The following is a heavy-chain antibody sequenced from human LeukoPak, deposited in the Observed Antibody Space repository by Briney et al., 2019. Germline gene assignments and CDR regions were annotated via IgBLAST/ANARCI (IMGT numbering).Heavy chain of an antibody. CDR2: IYYSGST. J-gene: IGHJ4*02. Sequence: QTSETLSLTCTVSGGSISSSSYYWGWLRQPPGKGLEWIGSIYYSGSTYYNPSLKSRVTISVDTSKNQFSLKLSSVTAADTAVYYCARERRYSGYDLEPRFDYWGQGTLVTVSS. CDR1: GGSISSSSYY. CDR3: ARERRYSGYDLEPRFDY. V-gene: IGHV4-39*02. D-gene: IGHD5-12*01.